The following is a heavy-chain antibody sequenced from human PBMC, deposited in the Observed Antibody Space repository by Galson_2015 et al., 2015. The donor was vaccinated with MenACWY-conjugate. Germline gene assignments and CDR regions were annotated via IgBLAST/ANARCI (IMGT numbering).Heavy chain of an antibody. V-gene: IGHV1-3*01. Sequence: SVKVSCKASGYTFTSHLIHWVRQVPEQGLEWMGWINAGNGNTRSSQKFQGRVTITSDTSANTAYLELSSLRFEDTAVYYCARREGRLVRGDYHYYMDVWGKGTAVTVSS. D-gene: IGHD6-6*01. CDR2: INAGNGNT. CDR3: ARREGRLVRGDYHYYMDV. CDR1: GYTFTSHL. J-gene: IGHJ6*03.